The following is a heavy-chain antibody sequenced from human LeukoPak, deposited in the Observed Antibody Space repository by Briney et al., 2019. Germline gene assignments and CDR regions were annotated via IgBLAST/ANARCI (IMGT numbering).Heavy chain of an antibody. CDR3: AKDSPHYGSGSSFDH. Sequence: ASVKVSCKASGYTFTSYDINWVRQATGQGLEWMGWMNPNSGNTGYAQKFQGRVTMTRNTSISTAYMELSSLRSEDTAVYYCAKDSPHYGSGSSFDHWGQGTLVTVSS. D-gene: IGHD3-10*01. V-gene: IGHV1-8*01. J-gene: IGHJ4*02. CDR2: MNPNSGNT. CDR1: GYTFTSYD.